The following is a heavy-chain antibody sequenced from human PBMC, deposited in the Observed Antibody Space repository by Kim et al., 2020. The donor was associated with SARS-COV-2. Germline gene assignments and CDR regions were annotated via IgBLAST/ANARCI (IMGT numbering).Heavy chain of an antibody. CDR2: ISSSSSYT. V-gene: IGHV3-11*05. CDR1: GFTFSDYY. Sequence: GGSLRLSCAASGFTFSDYYMSWIRQAPGKGLEWVSYISSSSSYTNYADSVKGRFTISRDNAKNSLYLQMNSLRAEDTAVYYCARDRLYYGSGSYYDVWGQGTTVTVSS. J-gene: IGHJ6*02. CDR3: ARDRLYYGSGSYYDV. D-gene: IGHD3-10*01.